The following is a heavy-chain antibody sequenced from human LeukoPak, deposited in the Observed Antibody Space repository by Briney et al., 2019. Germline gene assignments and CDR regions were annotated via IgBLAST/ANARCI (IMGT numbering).Heavy chain of an antibody. CDR3: ARDLLSGDDPYEAFDY. CDR2: ISAYNGKT. D-gene: IGHD5-12*01. Sequence: ASVKVSCKPSGYTFNSYGISWVRQAPGQGLEWMGWISAYNGKTNYAQKLQGRVTMTTDTSTSTAYMELRSLRSDDAAVYYCARDLLSGDDPYEAFDYWGQGTLVTVSS. V-gene: IGHV1-18*01. J-gene: IGHJ4*02. CDR1: GYTFNSYG.